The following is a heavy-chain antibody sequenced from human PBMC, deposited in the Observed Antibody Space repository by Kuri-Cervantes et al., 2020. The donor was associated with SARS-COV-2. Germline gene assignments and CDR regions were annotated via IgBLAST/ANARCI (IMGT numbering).Heavy chain of an antibody. CDR2: IYYSGST. V-gene: IGHV4-59*05. CDR3: ARHGYPQSRSSIDY. J-gene: IGHJ4*02. Sequence: SETLSLTCTVSGDSISNYYWSWIRQPAGKGLEWIGSIYYSGSTYYNPSLKSRVTISVDTSKNQFSLKLSSVTAADTAVFYCARHGYPQSRSSIDYWGQGTLVTVSS. D-gene: IGHD5-24*01. CDR1: GDSISNYY.